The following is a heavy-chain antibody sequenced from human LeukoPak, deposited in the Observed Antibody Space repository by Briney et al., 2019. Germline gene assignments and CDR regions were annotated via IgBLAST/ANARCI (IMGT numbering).Heavy chain of an antibody. CDR2: IYTWGST. CDR1: GDSISNCY. D-gene: IGHD3-10*01. CDR3: SRAVWYGSGCFNWFDP. V-gene: IGHV4-4*07. J-gene: IGHJ5*02. Sequence: SETLSLTCTVSGDSISNCYWSWLRQPAGKGLEWIGRIYTWGSTNYNPSLKRRVTMSVDTPTNQFSLKLSSVTAADTAVYYCSRAVWYGSGCFNWFDPWGQGTLVTVSS.